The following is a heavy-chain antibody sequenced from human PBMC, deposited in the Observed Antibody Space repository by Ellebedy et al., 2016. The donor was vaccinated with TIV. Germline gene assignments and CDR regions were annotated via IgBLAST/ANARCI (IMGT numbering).Heavy chain of an antibody. D-gene: IGHD5-18*01. CDR2: ISAYNGNT. CDR1: GYTFTSYG. Sequence: AASVKVSCKASGYTFTSYGISWVRQAPGQGLEWMGWISAYNGNTNYAQKLQGRVTMPTDTSTSTAYMELRSLRPDDTAVYYCARDSEAYSYGTPYDYWGQGTLVTVSS. CDR3: ARDSEAYSYGTPYDY. J-gene: IGHJ4*02. V-gene: IGHV1-18*01.